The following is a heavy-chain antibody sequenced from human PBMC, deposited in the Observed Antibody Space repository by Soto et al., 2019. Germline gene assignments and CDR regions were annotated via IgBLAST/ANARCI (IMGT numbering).Heavy chain of an antibody. J-gene: IGHJ5*02. D-gene: IGHD1-20*01. Sequence: SETLSLTCTVSGGSISSSSYCWGWIRQPPGKGLEWIGSIYYSGSTYYNPSLKSRVTISVDTSKNQFSLKLSSVTAADTAVYYCARRKSYNWNHGFDPWGQGTLVTVSS. CDR3: ARRKSYNWNHGFDP. CDR1: GGSISSSSYC. V-gene: IGHV4-39*07. CDR2: IYYSGST.